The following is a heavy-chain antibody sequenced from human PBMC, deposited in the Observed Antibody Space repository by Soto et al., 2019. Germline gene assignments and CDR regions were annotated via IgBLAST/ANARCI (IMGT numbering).Heavy chain of an antibody. V-gene: IGHV3-74*01. J-gene: IGHJ4*02. CDR2: ICRDGGGT. Sequence: EVQLVESGGGLVQPGGSLRLSCAVSGFTFSTYCMHWVRQAPETGLVWVSRICRDGGGTDYADSVTGRFTISRDDAENSLHLQMNSLRVEDTAIYYCVRGTSAWRGMDYWGQGTLVTVSS. D-gene: IGHD6-19*01. CDR3: VRGTSAWRGMDY. CDR1: GFTFSTYC.